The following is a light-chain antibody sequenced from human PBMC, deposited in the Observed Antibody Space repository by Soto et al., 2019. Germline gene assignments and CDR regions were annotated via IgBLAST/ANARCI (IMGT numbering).Light chain of an antibody. V-gene: IGLV2-14*03. CDR1: SSDVSGYNF. CDR2: DVN. Sequence: LTQPASVSGSPGQSITISCTGTSSDVSGYNFVSWYQHHPGKAPKLMIYDVNNRPSGVSNRFSGSKSGNTASLTISGLQAEDEADYYCSSYRSGDTLVFGTGTKVTVL. CDR3: SSYRSGDTLV. J-gene: IGLJ1*01.